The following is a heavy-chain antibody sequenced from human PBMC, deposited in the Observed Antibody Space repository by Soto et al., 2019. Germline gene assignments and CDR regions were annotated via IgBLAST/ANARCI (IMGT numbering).Heavy chain of an antibody. CDR1: GFTFSDYY. Sequence: GGSLRLSCADSGFTFSDYYMSWIRQAPGKGLEWVSYISSSGSTIYYADSVKGRFTISRDNAKHSLYLQMNSLRAEDTAVYYCARVHDSTGSGWFDPWGQGTLVTVSS. D-gene: IGHD3-22*01. CDR3: ARVHDSTGSGWFDP. V-gene: IGHV3-11*01. CDR2: ISSSGSTI. J-gene: IGHJ5*02.